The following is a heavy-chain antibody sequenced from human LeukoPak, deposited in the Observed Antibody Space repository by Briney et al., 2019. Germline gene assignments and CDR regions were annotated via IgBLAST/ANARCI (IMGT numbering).Heavy chain of an antibody. CDR3: ARDLYSSRTNDAFAI. J-gene: IGHJ3*02. CDR1: GGSISSYY. D-gene: IGHD6-13*01. V-gene: IGHV4-59*12. Sequence: SETLSLTCTVSGGSISSYYWSWIRQPPGKGLEWIGYIYYSGSTNYNPSLKSRVTISVDTSKNQFSLKLTSVTAADTALYYCARDLYSSRTNDAFAIWGQGTMVTVSS. CDR2: IYYSGST.